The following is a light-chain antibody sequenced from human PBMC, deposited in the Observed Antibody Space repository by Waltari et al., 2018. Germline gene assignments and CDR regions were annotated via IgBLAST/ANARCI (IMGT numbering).Light chain of an antibody. CDR2: GAS. CDR1: QSVGRS. V-gene: IGKV3-20*01. CDR3: QHYVRLPVT. J-gene: IGKJ4*02. Sequence: EIVLTQSPGNLSLSPGEGATLSCRASQSVGRSLVWYQQKPGQAPRLVISGASSRATGIPDRFSGSGSGTDFSLTISRLEPEDFAVYYCQHYVRLPVTFGRGTKVEIK.